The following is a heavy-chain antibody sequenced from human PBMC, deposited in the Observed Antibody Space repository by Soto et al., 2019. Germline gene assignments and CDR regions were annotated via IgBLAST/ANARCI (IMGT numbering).Heavy chain of an antibody. CDR1: GGSISSSSYY. D-gene: IGHD2-2*01. J-gene: IGHJ6*02. V-gene: IGHV4-39*01. CDR3: AGVYCSSTSCYLGGLYYYYYYGMDV. Sequence: SETLSLTCTVSGGSISSSSYYWGWIRQPPGKGLEWIGSIYYSGSTYYNPSLKSRVTISVDTSKNQFSLKLSSVTAADTAVYYCAGVYCSSTSCYLGGLYYYYYYGMDVWGQGTTVTVSS. CDR2: IYYSGST.